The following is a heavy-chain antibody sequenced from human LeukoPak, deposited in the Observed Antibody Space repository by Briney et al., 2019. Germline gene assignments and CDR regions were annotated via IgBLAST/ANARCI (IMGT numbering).Heavy chain of an antibody. CDR1: GFTFSNAW. D-gene: IGHD2-8*01. CDR2: IKRKTDGGTT. J-gene: IGHJ4*02. V-gene: IGHV3-15*01. CDR3: STVRYCTTDVCYTPFDY. Sequence: GGSLRLSCAASGFTFSNAWMTWVRQAPGRGLEWVGRIKRKTDGGTTDYAAPVKGRFTISRDDSKNTLYLQVNSLKIEDTAVYYCSTVRYCTTDVCYTPFDYWGQGTLVTVSS.